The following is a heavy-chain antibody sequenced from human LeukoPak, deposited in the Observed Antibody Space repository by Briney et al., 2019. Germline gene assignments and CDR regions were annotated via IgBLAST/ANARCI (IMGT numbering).Heavy chain of an antibody. J-gene: IGHJ4*02. D-gene: IGHD3-16*01. CDR3: AGGSLDYEMGDY. CDR2: MNPNSGNT. Sequence: ASVKVSCKASGYTFTSYDINWVRQATGQGLEWMGWMNPNSGNTGYAQKFQGRVTMTRNTSISTAYMELSSLRSEDTAVYYCAGGSLDYEMGDYWGQGTLVTVSS. CDR1: GYTFTSYD. V-gene: IGHV1-8*01.